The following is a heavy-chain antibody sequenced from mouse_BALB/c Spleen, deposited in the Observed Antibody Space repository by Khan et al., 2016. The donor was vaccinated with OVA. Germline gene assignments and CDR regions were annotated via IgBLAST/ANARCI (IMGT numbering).Heavy chain of an antibody. Sequence: VQLKQSGTVLVRPGALVRLSCTASGFNIKDYYIHWVKQRPDQGLEWIGWIDPDNGNTMYDPNFQGKANITADTSSNTAYLQLSSLTSEDTSVYSCPRSILLYFDYWGQGTTLTVSS. CDR1: GFNIKDYY. CDR3: PRSILLYFDY. D-gene: IGHD2-3*01. J-gene: IGHJ2*01. CDR2: IDPDNGNT. V-gene: IGHV14-1*02.